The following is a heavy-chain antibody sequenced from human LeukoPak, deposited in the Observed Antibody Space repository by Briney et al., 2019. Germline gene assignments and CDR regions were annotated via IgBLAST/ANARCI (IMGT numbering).Heavy chain of an antibody. D-gene: IGHD5-18*01. V-gene: IGHV3-23*01. CDR1: GFTFSSYG. CDR3: AKSSRPVTAMAFFDY. CDR2: ISGSGTNT. J-gene: IGHJ4*02. Sequence: GGSLRLSCAASGFTFSSYGMSWVRQAPGKGLEWVSGISGSGTNTNYADSVKGRFTISRDNSKNTVYLQMRSLRAEDTAVYYCAKSSRPVTAMAFFDYWGQGTLVTVSS.